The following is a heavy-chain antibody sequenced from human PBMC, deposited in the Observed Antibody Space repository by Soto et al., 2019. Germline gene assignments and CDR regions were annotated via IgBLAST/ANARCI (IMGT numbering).Heavy chain of an antibody. V-gene: IGHV6-1*01. CDR2: TYYRSKWYN. D-gene: IGHD3-16*01. Sequence: PPQTLSLTCAISGDSVSGNSAAWNWIRQSPSRGLEWLGRTYYRSKWYNDYAVSVKSRITVTPDTSKNQFSLHLNSVTPEDTAVYDCARDSPYSESNDGYLDHWGQGALDSGSS. CDR1: GDSVSGNSAA. J-gene: IGHJ4*02. CDR3: ARDSPYSESNDGYLDH.